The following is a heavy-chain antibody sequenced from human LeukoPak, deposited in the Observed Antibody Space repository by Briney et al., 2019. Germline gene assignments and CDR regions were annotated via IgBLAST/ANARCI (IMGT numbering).Heavy chain of an antibody. V-gene: IGHV4-4*07. Sequence: PSETLSLTCTVSGGSISSYYWSWIRQPAGKGLEWIGRIYTSGSTNYNPSLKSRVTMSVDTSKNQFSLKLSSVTAADTAVYYCARGPNSFDYYDSSAPLDYGAKGPLVTVPS. CDR2: IYTSGST. D-gene: IGHD3-22*01. J-gene: IGHJ4*02. CDR1: GGSISSYY. CDR3: ARGPNSFDYYDSSAPLDY.